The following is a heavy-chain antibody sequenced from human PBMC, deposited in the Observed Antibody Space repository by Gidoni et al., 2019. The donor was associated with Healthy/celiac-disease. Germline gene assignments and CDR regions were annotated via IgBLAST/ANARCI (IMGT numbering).Heavy chain of an antibody. J-gene: IGHJ5*02. CDR1: GGTFSSYA. V-gene: IGHV1-69*01. D-gene: IGHD5-12*01. CDR3: AFRRDGYNWYWFDP. Sequence: QVQLVQSGAEVKTPGSSVKVSCKASGGTFSSYAISWVRQAPGQGLEWMGGIIPIFGTANYAQKFQGRVTITADESTSTAYMELSSLRSEDTAVYYCAFRRDGYNWYWFDPWGQGTLVTVSS. CDR2: IIPIFGTA.